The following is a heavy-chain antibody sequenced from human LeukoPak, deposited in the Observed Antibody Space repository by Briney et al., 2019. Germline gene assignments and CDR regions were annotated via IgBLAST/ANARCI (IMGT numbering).Heavy chain of an antibody. D-gene: IGHD1-26*01. CDR1: GGSIGSSNW. J-gene: IGHJ6*03. CDR3: ARGGPYSMDV. V-gene: IGHV4-4*02. CDR2: IYHSGST. Sequence: SETLSLTCAVSGGSIGSSNWWSWVRQPPGKGLEWIGEIYHSGSTNYNPSLESRVTISVDKSKNQLSLRLSSVTAADTAVYYCARGGPYSMDVWGQGTTVTVSS.